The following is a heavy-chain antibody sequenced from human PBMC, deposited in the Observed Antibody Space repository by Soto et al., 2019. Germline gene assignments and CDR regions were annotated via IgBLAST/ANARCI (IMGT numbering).Heavy chain of an antibody. J-gene: IGHJ5*02. CDR1: GGTFSSYT. CDR3: ARERGYYGSGSYYDPTEADNWFDP. D-gene: IGHD3-10*01. Sequence: VASVKVSCKASGGTFSSYTISWVRQAPGQGLEWMGRIIPTLGIANYAQKFQGRVTITADKSTSTAYMELSSLRSEDTAVYYCARERGYYGSGSYYDPTEADNWFDPWG. V-gene: IGHV1-69*04. CDR2: IIPTLGIA.